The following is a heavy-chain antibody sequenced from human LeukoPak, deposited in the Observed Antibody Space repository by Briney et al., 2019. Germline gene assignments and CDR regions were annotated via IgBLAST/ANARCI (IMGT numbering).Heavy chain of an antibody. CDR2: INGGGDTT. CDR1: GFTFSNHQ. D-gene: IGHD5-12*01. CDR3: AKELRSHTGWPFDY. Sequence: GGSLRLSCVGSGFTFSNHQMNWVRQAPGRGLEWVSAINGGGDTTYYVDSVNGRFTISRDNSKNTLYLQVNSLTAEDTAVYYCAKELRSHTGWPFDYWGQGTLVTVSS. J-gene: IGHJ4*02. V-gene: IGHV3-23*01.